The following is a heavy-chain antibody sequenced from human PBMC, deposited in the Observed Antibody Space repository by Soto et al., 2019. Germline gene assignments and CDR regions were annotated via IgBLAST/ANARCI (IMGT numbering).Heavy chain of an antibody. Sequence: SETLSLTCAVYGGSFSGYYWSWIRQPPGKGLEWIGEINHSGSTNYNPSLKSRVTISVDTSKNQFSLKLSSVTAADTAVYYCARGRDYYDTSGYHLYWGQGTLVTVSS. V-gene: IGHV4-34*01. D-gene: IGHD3-22*01. CDR2: INHSGST. CDR3: ARGRDYYDTSGYHLY. J-gene: IGHJ4*02. CDR1: GGSFSGYY.